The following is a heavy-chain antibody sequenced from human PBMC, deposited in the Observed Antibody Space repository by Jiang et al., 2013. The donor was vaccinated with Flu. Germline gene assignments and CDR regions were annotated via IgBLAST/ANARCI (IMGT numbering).Heavy chain of an antibody. CDR3: ARVIIVVVPAHNWFDP. D-gene: IGHD2-2*01. CDR1: GGSFSGYY. V-gene: IGHV4-34*01. Sequence: LLKPSETLSLTCAVYGGSFSGYYWSWIRQPPGKGLEWIGEINHSGSTNYNPSLKSRVTISVDTSKNQFSLKLSSVTAADTAVYYCARVIIVVVPAHNWFDPWGQGTLVTVSS. J-gene: IGHJ5*02. CDR2: INHSGST.